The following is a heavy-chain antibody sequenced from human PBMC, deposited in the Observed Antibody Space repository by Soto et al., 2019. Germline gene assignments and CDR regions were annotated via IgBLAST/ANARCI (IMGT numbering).Heavy chain of an antibody. CDR1: GDSISTVDYF. J-gene: IGHJ5*01. CDR3: ARGRYCLTGRCFPNWFDS. CDR2: IYKSATA. D-gene: IGHD2-15*01. Sequence: PSETLSLTCSVSGDSISTVDYFWAGVRQPPGQALEYIGYIYKSATAYYNPSFESRVAISLDTSKSQFSLNVTSLTAADTAVYFCARGRYCLTGRCFPNWFDSWGQGTLVTVSS. V-gene: IGHV4-30-4*01.